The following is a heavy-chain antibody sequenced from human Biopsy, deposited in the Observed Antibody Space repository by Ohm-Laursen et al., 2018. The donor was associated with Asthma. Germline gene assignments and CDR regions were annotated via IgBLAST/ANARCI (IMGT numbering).Heavy chain of an antibody. CDR2: VSHTGST. J-gene: IGHJ5*02. CDR3: ARLADCSGGACYSYGWFDP. Sequence: SETLSLTCTVSGGSIRSHDWTWIRLPPGKGLEYIGDVSHTGSTNYNPSLKSRVTMSLDTSKNQFSLRLTSVTPADTAVYYCARLADCSGGACYSYGWFDPWGHGTRVIVSS. CDR1: GGSIRSHD. D-gene: IGHD2-15*01. V-gene: IGHV4-59*11.